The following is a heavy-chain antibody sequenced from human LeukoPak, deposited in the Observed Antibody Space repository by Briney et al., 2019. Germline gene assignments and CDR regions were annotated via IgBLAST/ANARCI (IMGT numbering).Heavy chain of an antibody. D-gene: IGHD3-10*01. CDR3: ARVPRHNYYGSGSLDY. Sequence: SVKVSCKASGGTFSSYAISWVRQAPGQGLEWMGGIIPIFGTANYAQKFQGRVTITADESTSTAYMELSSLRPEDTAVYYCARVPRHNYYGSGSLDYWGQGTLVTVSS. J-gene: IGHJ4*02. CDR2: IIPIFGTA. CDR1: GGTFSSYA. V-gene: IGHV1-69*13.